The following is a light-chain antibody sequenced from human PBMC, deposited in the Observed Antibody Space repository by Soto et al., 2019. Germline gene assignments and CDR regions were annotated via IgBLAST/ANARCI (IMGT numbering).Light chain of an antibody. Sequence: EIVLTQSPGTLSLSPGERATLSCRASQSVSSRSLAWYQQKPGQAPRLLIYDASTRATGIPARFSGSGSGTDFTLTITSLEPEDFAVYYCQQRSNWPPTFGQGTKVDIK. CDR3: QQRSNWPPT. CDR2: DAS. CDR1: QSVSSRS. V-gene: IGKV3D-20*02. J-gene: IGKJ1*01.